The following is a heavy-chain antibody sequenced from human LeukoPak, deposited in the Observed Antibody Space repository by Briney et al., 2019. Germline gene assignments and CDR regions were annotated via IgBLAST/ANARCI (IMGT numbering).Heavy chain of an antibody. CDR2: INPNSGGT. CDR1: GYTFTGYY. Sequence: ASVEVSCKASGYTFTGYYMHWVRQAPGQGLEWMGWINPNSGGTNYAQKFQGRVTMTRDTSISTAYMELSRLRSDDTAVYYCARGYCTNGVCYGVGYWGQGTLVTVSS. D-gene: IGHD2-8*01. V-gene: IGHV1-2*02. J-gene: IGHJ4*02. CDR3: ARGYCTNGVCYGVGY.